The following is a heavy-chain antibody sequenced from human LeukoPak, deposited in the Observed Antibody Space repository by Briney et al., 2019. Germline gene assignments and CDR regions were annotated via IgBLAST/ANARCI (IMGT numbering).Heavy chain of an antibody. V-gene: IGHV4-39*07. CDR1: DGSINSDTYY. J-gene: IGHJ4*02. CDR2: IYSGGNT. CDR3: ARDQRSLFDV. Sequence: SETLSLTCSVSDGSINSDTYYWGWIRQPPGKGLEWIASIYSGGNTFYNPSLKSRVTISIDTSKKQFSLKLTSVTAADTAVYYCARDQRSLFDVWGQESLVTVSS. D-gene: IGHD1-26*01.